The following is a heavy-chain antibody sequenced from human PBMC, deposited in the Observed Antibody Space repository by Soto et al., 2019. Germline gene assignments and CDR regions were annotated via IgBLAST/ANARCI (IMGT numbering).Heavy chain of an antibody. J-gene: IGHJ3*02. V-gene: IGHV1-18*04. CDR3: ARDRVAGIWGDAFDI. CDR2: INPYNANT. Sequence: GASVKVSCKPSGYTSTNHGINWVRQAPGQGLEWMGWINPYNANTNYAQKLQGRVTMTTDTSTSTAYMDLRSLTSDDTAVYYCARDRVAGIWGDAFDIWGQGTMVTVSS. CDR1: GYTSTNHG. D-gene: IGHD3-16*01.